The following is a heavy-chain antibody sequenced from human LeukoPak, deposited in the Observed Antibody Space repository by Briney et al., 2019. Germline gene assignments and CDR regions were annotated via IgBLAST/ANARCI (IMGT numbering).Heavy chain of an antibody. J-gene: IGHJ6*03. CDR3: ARVSGYYYYMDV. CDR1: GGSISSSSYY. D-gene: IGHD3-10*01. CDR2: IYYSGST. V-gene: IGHV4-39*07. Sequence: SETLSLTCTVSGGSISSSSYYWGWIRQPPGKGLEWIGSIYYSGSTYYNPSLKSRVTISVDTSKNQFSLKLSSVTAADTAVYYCARVSGYYYYMDVWGKGTTVTVSS.